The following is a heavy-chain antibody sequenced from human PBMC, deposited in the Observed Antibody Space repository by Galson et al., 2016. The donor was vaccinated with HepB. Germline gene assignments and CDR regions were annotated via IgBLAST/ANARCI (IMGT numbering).Heavy chain of an antibody. CDR3: ARIPNDGLSSLHWYFDL. CDR2: IFSTDET. J-gene: IGHJ2*01. CDR1: AFSLSNAGMG. Sequence: LVKPTQTLTLTCTVSAFSLSNAGMGVSWIRQPPGKALEWLAHIFSTDETSYKTSLKSRLSISKDPFRGHVVLTMTNVGPVDTATYYCARIPNDGLSSLHWYFDLWGRGTLVTVSS. D-gene: IGHD1-1*01. V-gene: IGHV2-26*01.